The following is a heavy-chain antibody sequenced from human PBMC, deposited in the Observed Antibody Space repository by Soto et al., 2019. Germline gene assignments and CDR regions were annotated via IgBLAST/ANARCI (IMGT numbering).Heavy chain of an antibody. Sequence: QVQLQESGPGLVKPSETLSLTCTVSGGSVSSGSYYWSWIRQPPGKGLEWIGYIYYSGSTNYNPSLKSRVTISVDTSKNQFSLKLSSVTAVDTAVYYCARDRGYRISRYYGMDVWGQGTTVTVSS. CDR1: GGSVSSGSYY. CDR3: ARDRGYRISRYYGMDV. CDR2: IYYSGST. V-gene: IGHV4-61*01. D-gene: IGHD2-15*01. J-gene: IGHJ6*02.